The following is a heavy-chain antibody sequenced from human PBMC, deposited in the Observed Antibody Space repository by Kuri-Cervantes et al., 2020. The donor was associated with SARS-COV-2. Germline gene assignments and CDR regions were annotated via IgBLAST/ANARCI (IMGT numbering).Heavy chain of an antibody. Sequence: SGPTLVKPTQTLTLTCTFSGFSLSTSGVGVGWIRQPPGKALEWLAHIFSNDEKSYSTSLKSRLTISKDTSKSQVVLTMTNMDPVDTATYYCARTPCSSTSCAPPFDYWGQGTLVTVSS. CDR3: ARTPCSSTSCAPPFDY. V-gene: IGHV2-26*01. CDR2: IFSNDEK. D-gene: IGHD2-2*01. CDR1: GFSLSTSGVG. J-gene: IGHJ4*02.